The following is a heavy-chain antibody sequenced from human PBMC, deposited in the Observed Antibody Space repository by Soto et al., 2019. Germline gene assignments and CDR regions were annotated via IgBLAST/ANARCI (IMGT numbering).Heavy chain of an antibody. CDR1: GGSISSGGYY. Sequence: QVQLQESGPGLVKPSQTLSLTCTVSGGSISSGGYYWSWIRQHPGKGLERIGYIYYSGSTYYNPSLKSRVTISVDTSKNQFSLKLSSVTAADTAVYYCARDGIQPAGGDYGMDVWGQGTTVTVSS. V-gene: IGHV4-31*03. J-gene: IGHJ6*02. CDR2: IYYSGST. D-gene: IGHD5-18*01. CDR3: ARDGIQPAGGDYGMDV.